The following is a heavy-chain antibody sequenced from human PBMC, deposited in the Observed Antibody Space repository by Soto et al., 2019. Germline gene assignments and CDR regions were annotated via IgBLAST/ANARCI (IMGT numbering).Heavy chain of an antibody. CDR1: GYSISTGRY. CDR2: VYFNGHT. Sequence: SETLSLTCTVSGYSISTGRYWGWVRQPPGKGLEWIASVYFNGHTYYNPSLKSRVTMSVDTSQNQFSLSLASVSAADTALYYCAQVLDFYNTTNIFDPWGQGILVTVSS. V-gene: IGHV4-38-2*02. CDR3: AQVLDFYNTTNIFDP. D-gene: IGHD1-26*01. J-gene: IGHJ5*02.